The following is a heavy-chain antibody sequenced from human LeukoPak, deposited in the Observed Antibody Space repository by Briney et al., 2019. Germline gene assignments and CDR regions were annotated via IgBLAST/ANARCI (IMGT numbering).Heavy chain of an antibody. D-gene: IGHD2-15*01. J-gene: IGHJ3*02. CDR1: GFTFSSYA. V-gene: IGHV3-30*04. CDR3: AREIVVVVAATDDDAFDI. Sequence: GGSLRLSCAASGFTFSSYAMSWVRQAPGKGLEWVAVISYDGSNKYYADSVKGRFTISRDNSKNTLYLQMNSLRAEDTAVYYCAREIVVVVAATDDDAFDIWGQGTMVTVSS. CDR2: ISYDGSNK.